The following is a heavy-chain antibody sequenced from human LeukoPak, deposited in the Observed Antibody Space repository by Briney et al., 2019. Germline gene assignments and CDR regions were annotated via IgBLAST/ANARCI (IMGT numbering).Heavy chain of an antibody. CDR3: AKAKGLLLNYFDY. CDR1: GFTFSSYA. V-gene: IGHV3-30*02. CDR2: IQYDASNK. J-gene: IGHJ4*02. Sequence: GGSLRLSCAASGFTFSSYAMSWVRQAPGKGLEWVAYIQYDASNKYYADSVKGRFTISRDNSKNMLYLQMNSLRAEDTAVFYCAKAKGLLLNYFDYWGQGTLVTVSS. D-gene: IGHD3-22*01.